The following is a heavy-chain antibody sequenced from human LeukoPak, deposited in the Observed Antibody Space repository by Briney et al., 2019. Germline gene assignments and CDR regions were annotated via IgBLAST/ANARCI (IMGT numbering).Heavy chain of an antibody. CDR1: GGSISSYY. J-gene: IGHJ6*02. V-gene: IGHV4-59*12. Sequence: SETLSLTCTVSGGSISSYYWGWIRQPPGKGLEWIGYIYYSGSTYYNPSLKSRVTISVDTSKNQFSLKQSSVTAADTAVYYCARDTLTGWGSYRYSPGQNYYGMDVWGQGTTVTVSS. D-gene: IGHD3-16*02. CDR2: IYYSGST. CDR3: ARDTLTGWGSYRYSPGQNYYGMDV.